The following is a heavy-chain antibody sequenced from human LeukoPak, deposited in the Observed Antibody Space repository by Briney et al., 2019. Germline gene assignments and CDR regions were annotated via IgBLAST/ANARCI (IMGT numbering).Heavy chain of an antibody. CDR2: IGYDGNNK. Sequence: QPGGSLRLSCAASGFTFSSYGMHWVRQAPGKGLEWVAFIGYDGNNKYYADSVKGRFTISRDNSKNTLYLQMNSLRAEDTAVYYCAKDYTSSGYYHEGTYFDYWGQGTLVTVSS. D-gene: IGHD3-22*01. J-gene: IGHJ4*02. V-gene: IGHV3-30*02. CDR1: GFTFSSYG. CDR3: AKDYTSSGYYHEGTYFDY.